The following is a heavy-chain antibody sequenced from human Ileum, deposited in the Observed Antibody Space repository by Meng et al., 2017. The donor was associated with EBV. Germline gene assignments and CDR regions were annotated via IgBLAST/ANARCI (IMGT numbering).Heavy chain of an antibody. D-gene: IGHD3-10*01. Sequence: QVELVQAGPEVKNPGSSVKVSCKSSGSTFSVYGITWVRQAPGQGLEWMGGIIPALGTPKYARKFQDRLTITADKSTSTGYMELRSLTSNDTAVYFCARGTGADYWGQGTLVTVSS. J-gene: IGHJ4*02. CDR2: IIPALGTP. CDR1: GSTFSVYG. CDR3: ARGTGADY. V-gene: IGHV1-69*06.